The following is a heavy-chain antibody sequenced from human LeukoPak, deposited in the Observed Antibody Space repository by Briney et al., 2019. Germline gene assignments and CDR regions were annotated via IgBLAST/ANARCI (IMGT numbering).Heavy chain of an antibody. J-gene: IGHJ4*02. D-gene: IGHD6-13*01. CDR3: ARGGSSSWAYFDY. Sequence: PGGSLRLSCAASGFTFSTYSMNWVRQAPGKGLEYVSAISSNGGSTYYADSVKGRFTISRDNSKNTLYLQMGSLRAEDMAVYYCARGGSSSWAYFDYWGQGTLVTVSS. V-gene: IGHV3-64*02. CDR1: GFTFSTYS. CDR2: ISSNGGST.